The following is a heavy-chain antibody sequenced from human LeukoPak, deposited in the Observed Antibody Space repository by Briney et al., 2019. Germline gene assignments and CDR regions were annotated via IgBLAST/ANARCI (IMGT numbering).Heavy chain of an antibody. D-gene: IGHD6-19*01. V-gene: IGHV3-7*01. J-gene: IGHJ4*02. CDR3: GRLARNAWYAVDY. CDR1: DFTFSFYW. Sequence: GGSLRLSCVASDFTFSFYWMTWVRQAPGEGLEWVANILPDGSEKSYLDSVKGRFTISRDNPTNSLYLQINSLRAEDTALYYCGRLARNAWYAVDYWGQGTLVTVSS. CDR2: ILPDGSEK.